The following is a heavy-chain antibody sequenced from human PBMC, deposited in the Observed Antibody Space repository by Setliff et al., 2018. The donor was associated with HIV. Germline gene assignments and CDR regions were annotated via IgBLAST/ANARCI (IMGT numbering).Heavy chain of an antibody. V-gene: IGHV3-15*01. CDR2: IKSKIDGGTA. J-gene: IGHJ5*02. CDR1: GFTFNSYW. CDR3: TSRPPNSSSRRFDP. D-gene: IGHD6-13*01. Sequence: GGSLRLSCVASGFTFNSYWMYWVRQAPGKGLEWVGRIKSKIDGGTADYAAPVKGRFTISRDDSKNTLYLQMNSLKIEDTAMYYCTSRPPNSSSRRFDPWGQGTLVTVSS.